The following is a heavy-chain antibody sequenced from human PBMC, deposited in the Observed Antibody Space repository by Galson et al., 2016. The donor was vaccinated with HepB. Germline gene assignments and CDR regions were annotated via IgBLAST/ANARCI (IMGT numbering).Heavy chain of an antibody. CDR2: IYAGDSDT. Sequence: QSGAEVKNPGESLTISCKVSGYTFATYWIGWVRQTPGKGLEWMGNIYAGDSDTRYSPSFQGQVTISVDKSNNTAYLHWSTLKASDTAMYYCARRGPLGGFDFWGQGTLVTVSS. CDR1: GYTFATYW. J-gene: IGHJ4*02. D-gene: IGHD3-16*01. V-gene: IGHV5-51*01. CDR3: ARRGPLGGFDF.